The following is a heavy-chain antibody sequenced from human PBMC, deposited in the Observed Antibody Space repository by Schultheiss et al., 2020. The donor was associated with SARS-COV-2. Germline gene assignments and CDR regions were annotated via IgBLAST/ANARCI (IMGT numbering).Heavy chain of an antibody. CDR1: GLTVSNNY. CDR2: IYSGGNT. D-gene: IGHD2-2*01. V-gene: IGHV3-66*01. J-gene: IGHJ6*02. CDR3: VRDGPAASYGMDV. Sequence: GGSLRLSCSASGLTVSNNYMTWVRQAPGKWLEWVSVIYSGGNTHYADSVRGRFIISRDNSKNTLYLQMTSLRVEDTAMYYCVRDGPAASYGMDVWGQVTTVIV.